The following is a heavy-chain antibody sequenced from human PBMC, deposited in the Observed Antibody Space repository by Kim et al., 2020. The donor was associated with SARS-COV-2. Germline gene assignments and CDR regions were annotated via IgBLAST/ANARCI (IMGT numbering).Heavy chain of an antibody. V-gene: IGHV3-74*01. Sequence: RSTSYAASVKGRVTISRDNAKNTLYLQMNSLRAEDTAVYYCARGGSGSLDYWGQGTLVTVSS. J-gene: IGHJ4*02. CDR2: RST. CDR3: ARGGSGSLDY. D-gene: IGHD3-16*01.